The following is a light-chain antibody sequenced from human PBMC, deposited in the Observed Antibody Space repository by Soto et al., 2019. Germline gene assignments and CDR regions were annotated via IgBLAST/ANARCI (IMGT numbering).Light chain of an antibody. J-gene: IGLJ2*01. CDR2: DVS. Sequence: QSALTQPRSVSGSPGQSVTISCTGTSSDVGGYNYVSWYQQHPGKAPKLMIYDVSKRTSGVPDRFSGSKSGNTASLTISGLKAEDEADYYCCSYAGSSFVVFGGGTKLTVL. CDR1: SSDVGGYNY. CDR3: CSYAGSSFVV. V-gene: IGLV2-11*01.